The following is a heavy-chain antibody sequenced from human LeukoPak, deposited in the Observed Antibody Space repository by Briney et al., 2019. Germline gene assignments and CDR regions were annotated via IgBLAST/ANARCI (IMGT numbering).Heavy chain of an antibody. CDR2: ISSSSSTI. J-gene: IGHJ4*02. CDR3: ARGGFDY. Sequence: GGSLRLSCAASGFTFSSHSMNWVRQAPGKGLEWVSYISSSSSTIYYADSVKGRFTISRDNAKNSLYLQMNSLRSDDTAIYYCARGGFDYWGQGTLVTVSS. CDR1: GFTFSSHS. V-gene: IGHV3-48*01.